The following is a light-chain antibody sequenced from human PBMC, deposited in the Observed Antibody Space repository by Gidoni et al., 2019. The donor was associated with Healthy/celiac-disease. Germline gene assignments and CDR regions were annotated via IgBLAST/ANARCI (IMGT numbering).Light chain of an antibody. CDR2: EVS. J-gene: IGLJ2*01. CDR1: SSDVGVYHY. CDR3: SSYTSSSTLDVV. Sequence: QSALTPPASVSGSPGHSITISCTGTSSDVGVYHYVSWYQPHPGKAPKLMISEVSNRPSGVSNRFSGSKSGNTASLSISGLQAEDEADYYCSSYTSSSTLDVVFGGGTKLTVL. V-gene: IGLV2-14*01.